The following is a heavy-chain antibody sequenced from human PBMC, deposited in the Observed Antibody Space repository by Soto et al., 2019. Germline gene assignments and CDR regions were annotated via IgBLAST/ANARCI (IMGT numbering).Heavy chain of an antibody. CDR3: IRPLDLPGAYSMDL. D-gene: IGHD2-2*01. J-gene: IGHJ6*02. V-gene: IGHV3-73*01. Sequence: PGGSLRLSCAASGFTFSGSAMHWVRQASGKGLEWVGRIRSKANSYATAYAASVKGRFTISRDDSKNTAYLQMNSRKTEDTAVYYCIRPLDLPGAYSMDLWGQGTTGTLFS. CDR1: GFTFSGSA. CDR2: IRSKANSYAT.